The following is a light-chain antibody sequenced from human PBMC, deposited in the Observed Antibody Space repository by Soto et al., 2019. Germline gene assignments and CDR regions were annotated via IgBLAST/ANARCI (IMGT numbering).Light chain of an antibody. CDR2: DDS. V-gene: IGLV3-21*02. J-gene: IGLJ1*01. Sequence: SYELTQPPSVSVAPGQTARITCGGNNIGSKSVHGYQQKPGQAPVLVVYDDSDRPSGIPERFSGSNSGNTATLTIRRVEAGDEADYYCQVWDSSSDHYVFGTGTKLPVL. CDR1: NIGSKS. CDR3: QVWDSSSDHYV.